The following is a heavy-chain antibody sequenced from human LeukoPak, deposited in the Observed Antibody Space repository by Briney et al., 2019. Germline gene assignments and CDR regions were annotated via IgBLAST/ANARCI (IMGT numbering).Heavy chain of an antibody. J-gene: IGHJ2*01. Sequence: GGSLRLSCAASGFTFSSYSMNWVRQAPGKGLEWVSSISSSSSYIYYADSVKGRFTISRDNAKNSLYLQMNSLRAEDTAVYYCARDQGATVTTLGYFDLWGRGTLVTVSS. D-gene: IGHD4-17*01. CDR2: ISSSSSYI. CDR1: GFTFSSYS. CDR3: ARDQGATVTTLGYFDL. V-gene: IGHV3-21*01.